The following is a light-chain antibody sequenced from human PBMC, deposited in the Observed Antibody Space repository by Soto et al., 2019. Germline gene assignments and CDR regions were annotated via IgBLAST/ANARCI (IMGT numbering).Light chain of an antibody. CDR3: QQANSFPWT. V-gene: IGKV1-12*01. J-gene: IGKJ1*01. CDR1: QGINSW. Sequence: IRMTQSPSSLSASTGDRVTIPCRASQGINSWLAWYQQKPGKAPKLLIYAASNLQSGVPSRFSGSGSGTDFTLTISSLQPEDFATYYCQQANSFPWTFGQGTKVDIK. CDR2: AAS.